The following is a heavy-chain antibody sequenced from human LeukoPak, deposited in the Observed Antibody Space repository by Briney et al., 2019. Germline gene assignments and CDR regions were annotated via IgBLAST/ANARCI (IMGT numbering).Heavy chain of an antibody. CDR1: GFTFSSYA. CDR3: AGDRNSDWYSPLDY. D-gene: IGHD6-19*01. J-gene: IGHJ4*02. V-gene: IGHV3-23*01. CDR2: ISGSGGST. Sequence: PGGSLRLSCAASGFTFSSYAMSWVRQAPGKGLEWVSAISGSGGSTYYADSVKGRFTISRDNSKNTLYLQMNSLRAEDTAMYYCAGDRNSDWYSPLDYWGQGSQVTVSP.